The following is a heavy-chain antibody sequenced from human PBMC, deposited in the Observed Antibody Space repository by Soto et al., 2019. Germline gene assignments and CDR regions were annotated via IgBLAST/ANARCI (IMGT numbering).Heavy chain of an antibody. CDR2: INPSGGST. CDR1: GYTFTSYY. CDR3: ARDAVWGVLPNYYYYYYMDV. V-gene: IGHV1-46*03. J-gene: IGHJ6*03. Sequence: ASVKVSCKASGYTFTSYYMHWVRQAPGQGLEWMGIINPSGGSTSYAQKFQGRVTMTRDTSTSTVYMELSSLRSEDTAVYYCARDAVWGVLPNYYYYYYMDVWGKGTTVTVSS. D-gene: IGHD3-10*01.